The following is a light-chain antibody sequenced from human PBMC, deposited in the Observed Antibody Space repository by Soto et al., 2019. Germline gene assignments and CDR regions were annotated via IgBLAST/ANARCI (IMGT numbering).Light chain of an antibody. CDR1: QSISSY. CDR2: AAS. Sequence: DIQMTQSPSSLSASVGDRVTITCRASQSISSYLNWYQQKTGKXPXLLIYAASSLQSGVPSRFSGSGSGTDFTLTISSLQPEDVATYYCQQSFSTPYTFGQGT. V-gene: IGKV1-39*01. J-gene: IGKJ2*01. CDR3: QQSFSTPYT.